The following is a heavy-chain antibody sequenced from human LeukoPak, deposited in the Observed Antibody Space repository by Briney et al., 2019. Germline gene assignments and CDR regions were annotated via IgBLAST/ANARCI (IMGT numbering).Heavy chain of an antibody. CDR3: ARGDPSGWYFSDDYFDY. D-gene: IGHD6-19*01. Sequence: HPGGSLRLSCAASGFTFSSYGMSWVRQAPGKGLEWVSGISGSDGSTYYADSVKGRFTISRDNSKNTLYLQMNSLRAEDTAVYYCARGDPSGWYFSDDYFDYWGQGTLVTVSS. CDR1: GFTFSSYG. CDR2: ISGSDGST. J-gene: IGHJ4*02. V-gene: IGHV3-23*01.